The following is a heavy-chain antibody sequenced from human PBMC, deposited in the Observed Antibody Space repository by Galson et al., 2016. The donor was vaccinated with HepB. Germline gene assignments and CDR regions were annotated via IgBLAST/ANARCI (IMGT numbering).Heavy chain of an antibody. J-gene: IGHJ4*02. V-gene: IGHV4-31*03. CDR3: AGVGRLDFWSGFYVPPFDY. CDR1: GGSITSDGYY. CDR2: IYYSGTT. D-gene: IGHD3-3*01. Sequence: TLSLTCTVSGGSITSDGYYWSWIRQHPGKGLEWIGYIYYSGTTYYNLSLKSRVTISVDTSKNQFSLKLSSVTAADTAVYYCAGVGRLDFWSGFYVPPFDYWGQGTLVAVSS.